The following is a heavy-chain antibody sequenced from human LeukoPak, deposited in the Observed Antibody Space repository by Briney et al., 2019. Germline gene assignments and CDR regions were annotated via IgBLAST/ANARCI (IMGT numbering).Heavy chain of an antibody. CDR3: ARLVVGRSPYDY. J-gene: IGHJ4*02. D-gene: IGHD2-15*01. CDR1: GYTFTSYG. V-gene: IGHV1-18*01. Sequence: RASVKVSCKASGYTFTSYGISWVRQAPGQGLEWMGWISAYNGNTNYAQKLQGRVTTTTDTSTSTAYMELRSLRSDDTAVYYCARLVVGRSPYDYWGQGTLVTVSS. CDR2: ISAYNGNT.